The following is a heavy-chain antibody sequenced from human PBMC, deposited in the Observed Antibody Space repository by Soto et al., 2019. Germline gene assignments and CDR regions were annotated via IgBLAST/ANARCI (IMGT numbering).Heavy chain of an antibody. D-gene: IGHD1-26*01. CDR1: GGSFSGYY. Sequence: TSETLSLTCAVYGGSFSGYYWSWVRQAPGKGLEWVSAISGSGGSTYYADSVKGRFTISRDNSKNTLYLQMNSLRAEDTAVYYCAKDRLSGSCYFDYWGQGTLVTVSS. V-gene: IGHV3-23*01. CDR3: AKDRLSGSCYFDY. CDR2: ISGSGGST. J-gene: IGHJ4*02.